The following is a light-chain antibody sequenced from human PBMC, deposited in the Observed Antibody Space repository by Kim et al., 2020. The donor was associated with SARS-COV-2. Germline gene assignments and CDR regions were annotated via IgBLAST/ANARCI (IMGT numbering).Light chain of an antibody. V-gene: IGLV1-40*01. CDR2: SND. CDR3: QSYDSNLRGAV. J-gene: IGLJ3*02. CDR1: ESNIVSGYV. Sequence: LTIPCYETESNIVSGYVVHCYHQLPGAAPKVVIYSNDKRPSGVPDRFSGPQSGPSASLAITGLQPDDEGYYYCQSYDSNLRGAVFGGGTQLTVL.